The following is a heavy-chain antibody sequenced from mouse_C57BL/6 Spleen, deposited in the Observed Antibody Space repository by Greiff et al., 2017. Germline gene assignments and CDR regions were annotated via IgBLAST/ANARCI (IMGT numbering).Heavy chain of an antibody. D-gene: IGHD1-1*01. CDR1: GFSLTSYG. V-gene: IGHV2-2*01. CDR3: ARYYGSSYTWYFDV. CDR2: IWSGGST. Sequence: VQLVESGPGLVQPSQSLSITCTVSGFSLTSYGVHWVRQSPGKGLEWLGVIWSGGSTDYNAAFISRLSISKDNSKSQVFFKMNSLQADDTAIYYCARYYGSSYTWYFDVWGTGTTVTVSS. J-gene: IGHJ1*03.